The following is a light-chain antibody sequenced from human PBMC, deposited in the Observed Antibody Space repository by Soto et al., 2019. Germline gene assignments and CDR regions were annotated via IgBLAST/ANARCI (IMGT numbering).Light chain of an antibody. CDR3: LFFYGGIGV. V-gene: IGLV7-46*01. CDR1: TGAVTSTHY. CDR2: DTS. Sequence: QSVVTQEPSLTVSPGGTVTVTCGSSTGAVTSTHYPYWIQEKPGQAPKTLIYDTSNKNSWTPARFSGSLLGGKAALTLSGAQPDDEAEYYCLFFYGGIGVFGGGTKLTVL. J-gene: IGLJ2*01.